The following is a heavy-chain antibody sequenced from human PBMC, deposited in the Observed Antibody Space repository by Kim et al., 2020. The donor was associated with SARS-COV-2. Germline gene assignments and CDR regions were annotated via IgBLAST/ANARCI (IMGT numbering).Heavy chain of an antibody. J-gene: IGHJ3*02. Sequence: SETLSLTCTVSGGSIGSSSHYWGWIRQPPGKGLEGIGSIYYSGSTYYNSSLKSRVTISVDTSKNQFSLKLSSVTAADTAVYYCARKKAAGTWADAFDIWGQGTMVTVSS. CDR3: ARKKAAGTWADAFDI. CDR2: IYYSGST. V-gene: IGHV4-39*01. D-gene: IGHD6-13*01. CDR1: GGSIGSSSHY.